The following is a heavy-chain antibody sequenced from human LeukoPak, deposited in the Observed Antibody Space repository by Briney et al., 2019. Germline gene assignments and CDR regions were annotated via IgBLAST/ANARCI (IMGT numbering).Heavy chain of an antibody. CDR3: ARDQLGEPTIFLAY. J-gene: IGHJ4*02. V-gene: IGHV4-61*02. D-gene: IGHD3-3*01. CDR2: IYTSGST. CDR1: GGSISSGYYY. Sequence: SETLSLTCRVSGGSISSGYYYWSWIRQPAGKGLEWIGRIYTSGSTNYNPSLKSRVTISLDTSKNQFSLKLNSVTAADTAVYYCARDQLGEPTIFLAYWGQGTLVTVSS.